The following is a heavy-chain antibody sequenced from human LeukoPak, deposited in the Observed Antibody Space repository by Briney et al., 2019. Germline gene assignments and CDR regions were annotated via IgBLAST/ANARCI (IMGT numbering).Heavy chain of an antibody. D-gene: IGHD3-3*01. CDR3: ARGQFGVVPSWAPAFDI. CDR2: VYSGGST. Sequence: PGESLRLSCAASGFSVSTSYMSWVRQAPGKGLEWVSAVYSGGSTYYAGSVKGRFTISRDNSKNTLSLQMNSLRAEDTAVYYCARGQFGVVPSWAPAFDIWGQGTMVTVSS. CDR1: GFSVSTSY. J-gene: IGHJ3*02. V-gene: IGHV3-66*02.